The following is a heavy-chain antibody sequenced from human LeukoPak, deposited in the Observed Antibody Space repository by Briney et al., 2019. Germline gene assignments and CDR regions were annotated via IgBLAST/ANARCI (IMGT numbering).Heavy chain of an antibody. CDR1: GGSISSYY. CDR3: ARRRVRGIIFDY. V-gene: IGHV4-59*08. Sequence: SETLSLTCTVSGGSISSYYWSWIRQPPGKGLEWIGYIYYSGSTNYNPSLKSRVTISVDTSKNQFSLKLSSVTAADTAAYYCARRRVRGIIFDYWGQGTLVTVSS. J-gene: IGHJ4*02. CDR2: IYYSGST. D-gene: IGHD3-10*01.